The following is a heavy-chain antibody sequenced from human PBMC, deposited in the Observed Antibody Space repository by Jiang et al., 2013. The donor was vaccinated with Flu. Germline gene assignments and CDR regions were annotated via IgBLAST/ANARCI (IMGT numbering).Heavy chain of an antibody. V-gene: IGHV5-51*01. J-gene: IGHJ5*02. Sequence: WVRQMPGKGLEWMGIIYPGDSDTRYSPSFQGQVTISADKSISTAYLQWSSLKASDTAMYYCARQLGNWNYEENPRGWFDPWGQGTLVTVSS. CDR3: ARQLGNWNYEENPRGWFDP. D-gene: IGHD1-7*01. CDR2: IYPGDSDT.